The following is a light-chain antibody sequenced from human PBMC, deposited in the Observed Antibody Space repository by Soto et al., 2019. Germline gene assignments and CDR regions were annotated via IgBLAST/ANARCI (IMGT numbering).Light chain of an antibody. Sequence: DIQMTQSPSSLSASVGDRVTITCRASQGIRSALAWFQQKQGQAPKRLIYAASSLQSGVPSRFRGSGSGTEFTLTIISLLPEDVAADYCLQHYGYPVSFGGGTKVEIK. CDR3: LQHYGYPVS. CDR2: AAS. CDR1: QGIRSA. V-gene: IGKV1-17*01. J-gene: IGKJ4*01.